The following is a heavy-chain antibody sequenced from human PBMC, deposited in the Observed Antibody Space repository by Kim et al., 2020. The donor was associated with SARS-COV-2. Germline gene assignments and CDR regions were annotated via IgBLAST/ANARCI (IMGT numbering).Heavy chain of an antibody. V-gene: IGHV1-46*01. J-gene: IGHJ3*02. Sequence: ASVKVSCKASGYTFTSYYMHWVRQAPGQGLEWMGIINPSGGSTSYAQKFQGRVTMTRDTSTSTVYMELSSLRSEDTAVYYCARDVVVPAAMRAQDDAFDIWGQGTMVTVSS. CDR1: GYTFTSYY. CDR3: ARDVVVPAAMRAQDDAFDI. CDR2: INPSGGST. D-gene: IGHD2-2*01.